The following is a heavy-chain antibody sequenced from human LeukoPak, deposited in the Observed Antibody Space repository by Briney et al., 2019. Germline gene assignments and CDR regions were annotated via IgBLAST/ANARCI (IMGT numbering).Heavy chain of an antibody. CDR2: LYTGGTT. D-gene: IGHD5-12*01. J-gene: IGHJ3*01. CDR3: ARAVDIVATTPFDL. Sequence: PGGSLRLSCAASGFTVSSNYMTWVRQAPGKGLEWVSVLYTGGTTYYADSVKGRFTVSRDNSKNTVYLDMNSLRAEDTAVYYCARAVDIVATTPFDLWGQGTMATVSS. CDR1: GFTVSSNY. V-gene: IGHV3-66*01.